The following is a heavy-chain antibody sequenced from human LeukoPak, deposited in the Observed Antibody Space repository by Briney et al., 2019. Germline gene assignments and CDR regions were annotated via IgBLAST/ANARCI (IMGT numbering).Heavy chain of an antibody. CDR3: ARDLRGYSGYDST. CDR1: GFTFSSYS. Sequence: GGSLRLSCAASGFTFSSYSMNWVRQAPGKGLEWVSSISSSGSFIYYADSLKGRFTISRDNAKNSLYLQMNSLRAEDTAVYYCARDLRGYSGYDSTWGQGALVTISS. J-gene: IGHJ5*02. D-gene: IGHD5-12*01. CDR2: ISSSGSFI. V-gene: IGHV3-21*01.